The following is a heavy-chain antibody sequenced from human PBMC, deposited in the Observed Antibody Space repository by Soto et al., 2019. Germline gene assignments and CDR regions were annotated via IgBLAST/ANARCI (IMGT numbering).Heavy chain of an antibody. V-gene: IGHV3-23*01. CDR2: ITRGSGGGT. CDR3: GKGTWGAFDI. J-gene: IGHJ3*02. Sequence: EVQLLESGGGLVQPGGSLRLSCVASGFTFSSNAMSWVRQAPGKGLELVSHITRGSGGGTYYADSVKGRFTISRDNAKNTLYMQMNSLRVEDTAVYYCGKGTWGAFDIWGHGTLVTVSS. D-gene: IGHD7-27*01. CDR1: GFTFSSNA.